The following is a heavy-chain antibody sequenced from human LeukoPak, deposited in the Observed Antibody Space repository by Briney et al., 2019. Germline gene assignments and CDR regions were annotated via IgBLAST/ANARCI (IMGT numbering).Heavy chain of an antibody. J-gene: IGHJ4*02. CDR3: ARGQYYGSGSYYRN. Sequence: SPSETLPLTCAVYGGSFSGYYWSWIRQPPGKGLEWIGEINHSGSTNYNPSLKSRVTISVDTSKNQFSLKLSSVTAADTAVYYCARGQYYGSGSYYRNWGQGTLVTVSS. CDR1: GGSFSGYY. V-gene: IGHV4-34*01. CDR2: INHSGST. D-gene: IGHD3-10*01.